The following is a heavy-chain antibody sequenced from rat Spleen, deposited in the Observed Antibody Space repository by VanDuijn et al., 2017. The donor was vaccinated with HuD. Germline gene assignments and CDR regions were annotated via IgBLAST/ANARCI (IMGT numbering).Heavy chain of an antibody. V-gene: IGHV5-7*01. D-gene: IGHD2-1*01. CDR1: GFTFSDYY. CDR3: ARTTYDYFDY. J-gene: IGHJ2*01. CDR2: ISYDGSST. Sequence: EVRLVESGGGLVQPGRSLKLSCAASGFTFSDYYMAWVRQAPTKGLEWVATISYDGSSTYYRDSVKGRFTISRDNAKSTLYLQMNSLRSEDTAAYYCARTTYDYFDYWGQGVMVTVSS.